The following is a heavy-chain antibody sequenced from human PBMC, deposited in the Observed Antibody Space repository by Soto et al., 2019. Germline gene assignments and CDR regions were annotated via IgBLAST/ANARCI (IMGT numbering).Heavy chain of an antibody. CDR3: ARERGVGATILIAAFDI. CDR1: GFTFSSYS. D-gene: IGHD1-26*01. Sequence: PGGSLRLSCAASGFTFSSYSMHWVRQAPGKGLEWVAVISYDGSNKYYADSVKGRFTISRDNSKNTLYLQMNSLRAEDTAVYYCARERGVGATILIAAFDIWGQGTMVTVSS. CDR2: ISYDGSNK. J-gene: IGHJ3*02. V-gene: IGHV3-30-3*01.